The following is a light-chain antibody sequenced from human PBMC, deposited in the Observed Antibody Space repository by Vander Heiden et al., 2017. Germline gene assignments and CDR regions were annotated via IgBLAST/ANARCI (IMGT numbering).Light chain of an antibody. CDR3: QQYYSTPWT. V-gene: IGKV4-1*01. CDR1: QSVLYSSNNKNY. CDR2: WAS. Sequence: DIVMTHSPDSLAVSLGERPTINRKSSQSVLYSSNNKNYLAWYQQKPGQPPKLLIYWASTRESGVPDRFSGSGSGTDFTLTISSLQAEDVAVYYCQQYYSTPWTFGQGTKVEIK. J-gene: IGKJ1*01.